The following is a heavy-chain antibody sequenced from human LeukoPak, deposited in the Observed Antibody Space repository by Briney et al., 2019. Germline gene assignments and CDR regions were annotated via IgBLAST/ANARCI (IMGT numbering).Heavy chain of an antibody. J-gene: IGHJ5*02. D-gene: IGHD2/OR15-2a*01. CDR2: IYYSGST. CDR1: GGSISSSSYY. CDR3: ARVTRTTFHWFGP. Sequence: SETLSLTCTVSGGSISSSSYYWGWIRQPPGKGLEWIGSIYYSGSTYYNPSLKSRVTISVDTSKNQFSLKLSSVTAADTAVYYCARVTRTTFHWFGPWGQGTPVTVSS. V-gene: IGHV4-39*07.